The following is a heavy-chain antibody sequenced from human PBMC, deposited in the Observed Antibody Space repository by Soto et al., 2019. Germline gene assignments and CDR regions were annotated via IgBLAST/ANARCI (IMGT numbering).Heavy chain of an antibody. J-gene: IGHJ4*02. D-gene: IGHD3-22*01. CDR1: GGNFSTHA. CDR2: IIPMFNTT. V-gene: IGHV1-69*01. CDR3: ARDAYDRGSLDY. Sequence: QVQLVQSGAEVKKPGSSVKVSCKASGGNFSTHAISWVRQAPGQGLVWMGGIIPMFNTTISAQKFQGRVTITAAEYTSTAYMELGSLRSEDTAVYYCARDAYDRGSLDYWGQGTLVTVSS.